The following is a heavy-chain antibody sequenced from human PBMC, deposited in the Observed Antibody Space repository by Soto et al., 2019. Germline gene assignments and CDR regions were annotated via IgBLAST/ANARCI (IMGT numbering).Heavy chain of an antibody. CDR2: IYCSGSA. CDR1: GGSVSTDS. Sequence: SETRSLTCTVSGGSVSTDSWSGIRQPPGKGLEWIAYIYCSGSANYNPSLKRRMTISVDTPKILLSLKLTSVTAAETAVYYRARVRYDTLSAHSYYFDYWGHGTLVTVSS. CDR3: ARVRYDTLSAHSYYFDY. V-gene: IGHV4-59*02. D-gene: IGHD3-9*01. J-gene: IGHJ4*01.